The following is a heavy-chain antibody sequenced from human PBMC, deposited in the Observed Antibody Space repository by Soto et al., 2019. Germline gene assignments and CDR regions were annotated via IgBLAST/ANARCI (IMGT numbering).Heavy chain of an antibody. CDR1: DDSTTSDKIY. D-gene: IGHD5-12*01. V-gene: IGHV4-39*01. CDR3: ARLEGLATISYYFDF. Sequence: QLQLQESGPGLLKPSEPLSLTCSFSDDSTTSDKIYWAWSGQPQGKGLEWIGRVYYRGNAYYNPPLQTRVPLSLDKSRSQFSLKLNSVTAADSAVYFCARLEGLATISYYFDFWGPGALVTVSS. CDR2: VYYRGNA. J-gene: IGHJ4*02.